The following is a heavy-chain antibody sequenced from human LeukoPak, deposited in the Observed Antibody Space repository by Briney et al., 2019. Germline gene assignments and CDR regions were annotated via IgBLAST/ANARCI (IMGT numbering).Heavy chain of an antibody. V-gene: IGHV1-3*03. CDR3: ARAAAYCGGDCYPTQYXFDY. CDR2: INAGNGNT. D-gene: IGHD2-21*02. Sequence: ASVKVSCKASGYTFTSYAMHWVRQAPGQRLEWMGWINAGNGNTKYSQEFQGRVTITRDTSASTAYMELSSLRSEDMAVYYCARAAAYCGGDCYPTQYXFDYWGXXTLVTVSS. CDR1: GYTFTSYA. J-gene: IGHJ4*02.